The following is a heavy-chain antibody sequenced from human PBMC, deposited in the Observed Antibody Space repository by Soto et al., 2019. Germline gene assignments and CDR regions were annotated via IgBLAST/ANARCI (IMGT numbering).Heavy chain of an antibody. CDR3: ARESYNESNVGYFDL. D-gene: IGHD1-1*01. V-gene: IGHV4-4*02. CDR1: RGSISSSNW. J-gene: IGHJ2*01. Sequence: QVQLQESGPGLVKPSGTLSLTCAVSRGSISSSNWWSLVSQSPGKGLEWIGAMYHTGITNYTPSRMSRVTMSVDKSKNQFSLKLSSVTAADTSVYYCARESYNESNVGYFDLWGRCTLVSVSS. CDR2: MYHTGIT.